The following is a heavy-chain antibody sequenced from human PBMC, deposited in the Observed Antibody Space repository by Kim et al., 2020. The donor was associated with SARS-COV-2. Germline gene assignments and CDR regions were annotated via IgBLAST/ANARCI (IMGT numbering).Heavy chain of an antibody. CDR3: ARGRGRTTITMVRGVLDY. CDR2: INHSGST. J-gene: IGHJ4*01. Sequence: SETLSLTCAVYGGSFSGYYWSWIRQPPGKGLEWIGEINHSGSTNYNPSLKSRVTISVDTSKNQFSLKLSSVTAADTAVYYCARGRGRTTITMVRGVLDY. D-gene: IGHD3-10*01. CDR1: GGSFSGYY. V-gene: IGHV4-34*01.